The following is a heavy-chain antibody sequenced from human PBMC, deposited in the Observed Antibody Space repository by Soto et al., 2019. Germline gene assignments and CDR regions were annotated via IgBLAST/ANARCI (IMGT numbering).Heavy chain of an antibody. CDR3: AKLLGRLSTTVVTRRYYYYGMDV. D-gene: IGHD4-17*01. J-gene: IGHJ6*02. V-gene: IGHV3-23*01. CDR2: ISGSGGST. CDR1: GFTFSSYA. Sequence: GGSLRLSCATSGFTFSSYAMSWVRQAPGKGLEWVSAISGSGGSTYYADSVKGRFTISRDNSKNTLYLQMNSLRAEDTAVYYCAKLLGRLSTTVVTRRYYYYGMDVWGQGTTVTVSS.